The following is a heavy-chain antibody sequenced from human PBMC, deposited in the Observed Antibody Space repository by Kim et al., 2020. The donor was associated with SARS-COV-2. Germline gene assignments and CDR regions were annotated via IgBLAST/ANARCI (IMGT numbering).Heavy chain of an antibody. CDR2: ISYDGSNK. CDR1: GFTFSSYG. CDR3: ARRGVSEWELRHPPHAF. J-gene: IGHJ3*01. Sequence: GGSLRLSCAASGFTFSSYGMHWVRQAPGKGLEWVAVISYDGSNKYYADSVKGRFTISRDNSKNTLYLQMNSLRAEDTAVYYCARRGVSEWELRHPPHAF. D-gene: IGHD1-26*01. V-gene: IGHV3-30*03.